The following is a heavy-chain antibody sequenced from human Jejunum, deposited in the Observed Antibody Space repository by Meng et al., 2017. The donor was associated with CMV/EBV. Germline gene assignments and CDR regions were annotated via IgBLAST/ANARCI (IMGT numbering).Heavy chain of an antibody. CDR1: GGSISSYY. Sequence: TVPGGSISSYYWSWVRQPPGKGLEWIGYIYYSGTTNYNPSLKSRVTTSVDTSKNQLSLKLTSVTAADTAVYYCARSRCTTCALDYWGQGTLVTVSS. CDR3: ARSRCTTCALDY. V-gene: IGHV4-59*01. D-gene: IGHD2-2*01. CDR2: IYYSGTT. J-gene: IGHJ4*02.